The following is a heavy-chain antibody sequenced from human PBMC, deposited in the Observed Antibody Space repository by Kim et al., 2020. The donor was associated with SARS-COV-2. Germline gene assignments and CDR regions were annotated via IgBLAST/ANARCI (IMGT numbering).Heavy chain of an antibody. J-gene: IGHJ6*02. CDR3: ARGLPYYDFWSGYYTGGMDV. CDR2: IYYSGST. V-gene: IGHV4-39*01. D-gene: IGHD3-3*01. CDR1: GGSISSSSYY. Sequence: SETLSLTCTVSGGSISSSSYYWGWIRQPPGKGLEWIGSIYYSGSTYYNPSLKSRVTISVDTSKNQFSLKLSSVTAADTAVYYCARGLPYYDFWSGYYTGGMDVWGQGTTVTVSS.